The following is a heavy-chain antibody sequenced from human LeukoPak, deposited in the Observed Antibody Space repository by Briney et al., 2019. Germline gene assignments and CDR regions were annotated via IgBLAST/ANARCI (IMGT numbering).Heavy chain of an antibody. Sequence: GASVNVSCKASGYTFTSYYMHWVRQAPGQGLEWMGIINPSGGSTSYAQKFQGRVTMTRDTSTSTVYMELSSLRSEDTAVYYCARDIYCSSTSCYQYYYYGMDVWGQGTTVTVSS. CDR3: ARDIYCSSTSCYQYYYYGMDV. V-gene: IGHV1-46*01. J-gene: IGHJ6*02. CDR2: INPSGGST. D-gene: IGHD2-2*01. CDR1: GYTFTSYY.